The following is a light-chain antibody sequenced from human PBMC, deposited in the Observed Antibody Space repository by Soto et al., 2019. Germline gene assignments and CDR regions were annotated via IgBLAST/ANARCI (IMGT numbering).Light chain of an antibody. J-gene: IGKJ1*01. CDR3: QQYNNWPRT. CDR2: GAS. Sequence: EIVLTQSPATLSVSPGERATLSCRASQSVSSNLAWYQQKPGQAPRLLIYGASTRPTGIPARFSGSGSGTEFTLTVSSLQSEDFEVYYCQQYNNWPRTFGQGTKVDIK. CDR1: QSVSSN. V-gene: IGKV3-15*01.